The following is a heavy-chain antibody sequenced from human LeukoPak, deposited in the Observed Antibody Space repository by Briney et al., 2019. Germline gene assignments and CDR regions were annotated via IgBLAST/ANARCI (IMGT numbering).Heavy chain of an antibody. V-gene: IGHV3-66*01. CDR3: ARDRVMNYYDSSGYPDAFDI. J-gene: IGHJ3*02. CDR2: IYSGGST. D-gene: IGHD3-22*01. Sequence: GGSLRLSCAASGFTDSSNYMSWVRQAPGKGLEWVSVIYSGGSTYYADSVKGRFTISRDNSKNTLYLQMNSLRAEDTAVYYCARDRVMNYYDSSGYPDAFDIWGQGTMVTVSS. CDR1: GFTDSSNY.